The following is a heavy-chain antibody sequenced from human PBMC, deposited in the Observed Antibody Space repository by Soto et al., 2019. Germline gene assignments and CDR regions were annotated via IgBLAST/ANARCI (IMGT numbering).Heavy chain of an antibody. D-gene: IGHD5-18*01. J-gene: IGHJ4*01. CDR2: IIPMFGTA. CDR1: GGTFSTYA. Sequence: QVQLVQSGAEVKKPESSVKVSCKAPGGTFSTYAISWVRQAPGQGLEWMGGIIPMFGTATYAQRFQDRVTIKADGSTNTVYMELSSLRSEDTAVYFCASGIQLWLRRINTGYSGWGHGTLVTVSS. CDR3: ASGIQLWLRRINTGYSG. V-gene: IGHV1-69*12.